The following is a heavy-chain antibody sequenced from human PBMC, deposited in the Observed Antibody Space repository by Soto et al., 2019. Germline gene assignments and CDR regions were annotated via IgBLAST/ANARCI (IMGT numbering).Heavy chain of an antibody. CDR2: INAGNGNT. V-gene: IGHV1-3*01. CDR3: ARDRLDYDILTGYYSDNAFDI. Sequence: ASVKVSCKASGYTFTSYAMHWVRQAPGQRLEWMGWINAGNGNTKYSQKFHGRVTITRDTSASTAYMELSSLRSEDTAVYYCARDRLDYDILTGYYSDNAFDIWGQGTMVTVSS. J-gene: IGHJ3*02. D-gene: IGHD3-9*01. CDR1: GYTFTSYA.